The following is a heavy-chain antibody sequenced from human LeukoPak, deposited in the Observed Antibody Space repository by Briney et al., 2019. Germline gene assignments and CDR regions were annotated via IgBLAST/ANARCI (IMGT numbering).Heavy chain of an antibody. CDR1: GGSISSYY. V-gene: IGHV4-30-4*08. D-gene: IGHD6-13*01. CDR3: ARARYSSSWPFDY. Sequence: PSETLSLTCTVSGGSISSYYWSWIRQHPGKGLEWIGYIYYSGSTYYNPSLKSRVTISVDTSKNQFSLKLSSVTAADTAVYYCARARYSSSWPFDYWGQGTLVTVSS. CDR2: IYYSGST. J-gene: IGHJ4*02.